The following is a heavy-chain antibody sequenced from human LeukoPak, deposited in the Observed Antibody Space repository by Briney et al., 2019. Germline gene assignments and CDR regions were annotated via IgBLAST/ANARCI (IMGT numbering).Heavy chain of an antibody. J-gene: IGHJ5*02. CDR1: GFPFSSYA. CDR2: ISGSGAGT. D-gene: IGHD5-24*01. Sequence: RTGGSLRLSCAASGFPFSSYAMSWVRQAPGKGLEWVSGISGSGAGTYYADSVKGRFTISRDNSKNTLYLQMYSLRVDDTAVYYCGQDDGYTVSWGQGTLVTVSS. V-gene: IGHV3-23*01. CDR3: GQDDGYTVS.